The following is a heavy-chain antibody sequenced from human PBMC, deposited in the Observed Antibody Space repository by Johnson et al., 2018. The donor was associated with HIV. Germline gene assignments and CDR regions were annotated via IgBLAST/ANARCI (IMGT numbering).Heavy chain of an antibody. Sequence: QVQLVESGGGVVQPGRSLRLACVASGFTFSSYAMHWVRQAPGKGLEWVAVISYDGSNKYYADSVKGRFTISRDNSKNTLYLQMNSLRAEDTAVYYCVRPAAAGRDDAFDIWGQGTMVTVSS. V-gene: IGHV3-30*04. CDR1: GFTFSSYA. CDR3: VRPAAAGRDDAFDI. D-gene: IGHD6-13*01. CDR2: ISYDGSNK. J-gene: IGHJ3*02.